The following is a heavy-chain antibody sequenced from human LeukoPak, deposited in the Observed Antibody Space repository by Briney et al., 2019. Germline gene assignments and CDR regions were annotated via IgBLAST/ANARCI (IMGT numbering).Heavy chain of an antibody. CDR2: INPSSGAT. CDR3: ARATNFYYYYGMDV. CDR1: GNTFIGYY. J-gene: IGHJ6*02. V-gene: IGHV1-46*01. Sequence: EASVKVSCKASGNTFIGYYIHWVRQAPGQGLEWMGIINPSSGATNYAQKFQGRVTMTRDTSTSTVYMELSSQRSEDTAVYYCARATNFYYYYGMDVWGQGTTVTVSS. D-gene: IGHD1-26*01.